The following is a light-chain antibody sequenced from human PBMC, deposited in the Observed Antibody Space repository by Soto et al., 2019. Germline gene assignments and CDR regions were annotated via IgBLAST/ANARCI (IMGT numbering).Light chain of an antibody. J-gene: IGKJ5*01. CDR3: QQRRSWPPTIT. Sequence: IVLPQSPATLSLSPGERATLSCRASQSVSTYLAWYQQRPGQAPRLLIYDASYRATDIPPRFSGSGSGTDFTHTISSLEPEDFAVYYCQQRRSWPPTITFGQGTRLEIK. CDR1: QSVSTY. CDR2: DAS. V-gene: IGKV3-11*01.